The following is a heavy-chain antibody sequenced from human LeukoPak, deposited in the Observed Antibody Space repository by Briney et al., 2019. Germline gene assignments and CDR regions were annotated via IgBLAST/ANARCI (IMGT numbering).Heavy chain of an antibody. V-gene: IGHV4-34*01. CDR1: GGSFSGYY. Sequence: SETLSLTCAVYGGSFSGYYWSWIRQPPGKGLEWIGEINHSGSTNYNPSLKSRVTISVDTSKNQFSLKLSSVTAADTAVYYCARATMGSSGWYGGPSVDYWGQGTLVTVSS. CDR3: ARATMGSSGWYGGPSVDY. D-gene: IGHD6-19*01. J-gene: IGHJ4*02. CDR2: INHSGST.